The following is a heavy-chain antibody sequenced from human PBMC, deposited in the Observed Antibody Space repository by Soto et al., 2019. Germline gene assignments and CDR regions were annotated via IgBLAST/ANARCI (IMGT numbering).Heavy chain of an antibody. J-gene: IGHJ6*03. Sequence: ASVKVSCTASGYTFTSYDINWVRQANGQGLEWMGWMNPNSGNTGYAQKFQGRVTMTRNTSISTAYMELSSLRSEDTAVYYCARWGLYYYYMDVWGKGTTVTVSS. CDR3: ARWGLYYYYMDV. CDR1: GYTFTSYD. D-gene: IGHD3-16*01. CDR2: MNPNSGNT. V-gene: IGHV1-8*01.